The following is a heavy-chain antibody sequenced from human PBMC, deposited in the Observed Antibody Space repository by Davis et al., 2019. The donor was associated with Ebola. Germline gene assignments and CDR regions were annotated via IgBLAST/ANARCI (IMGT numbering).Heavy chain of an antibody. J-gene: IGHJ5*02. CDR1: GFTFSSYW. CDR2: IKSDGSIT. V-gene: IGHV3-74*01. Sequence: GESLKISCAASGFTFSSYWMHWVRQAPGKGLVWVARIKSDGSITHYADSVKGRFTISRDNAKNTLSLQMSSLRAEDTAVYYCARVYGTWGQGTLVTVSS. D-gene: IGHD2-2*02. CDR3: ARVYGT.